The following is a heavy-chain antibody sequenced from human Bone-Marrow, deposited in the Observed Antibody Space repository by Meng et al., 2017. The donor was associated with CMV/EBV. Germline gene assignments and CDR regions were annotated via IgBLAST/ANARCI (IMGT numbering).Heavy chain of an antibody. Sequence: ASGYTFTSHDINWVRQATGQGLEWIGWMNPYSGKTGYAEKFQGRVTITRNTSIRTAYLELSSLRSEDTAFYYCARRGYSNDRYPFDYWGQGTLVTVS. V-gene: IGHV1-8*03. CDR2: MNPYSGKT. CDR1: GYTFTSHD. J-gene: IGHJ4*02. D-gene: IGHD6-19*01. CDR3: ARRGYSNDRYPFDY.